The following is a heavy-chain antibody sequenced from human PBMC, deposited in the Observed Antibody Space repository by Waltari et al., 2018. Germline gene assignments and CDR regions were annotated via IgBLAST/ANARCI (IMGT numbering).Heavy chain of an antibody. CDR1: GGSISSSSYY. V-gene: IGHV4-39*01. D-gene: IGHD3-10*01. CDR3: ARHGMVRGVCDY. Sequence: QLQLQESGPGLVKPSETLSLTCTVSGGSISSSSYYWGWIRQPPGKGLEWIGSIYYSGSTDYNPSLKSRVTISVDTSKNQFSLKLSSVTAADTAVYYCARHGMVRGVCDYWGQGTLVTVSS. CDR2: IYYSGST. J-gene: IGHJ4*02.